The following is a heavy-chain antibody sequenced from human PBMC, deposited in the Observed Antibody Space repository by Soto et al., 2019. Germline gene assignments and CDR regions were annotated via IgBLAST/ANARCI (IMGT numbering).Heavy chain of an antibody. CDR3: ARAALNYDFWSGPQADYYYGMDV. D-gene: IGHD3-3*01. V-gene: IGHV1-69*13. CDR2: IIPIIGTA. J-gene: IGHJ6*02. Sequence: SVKVSCKASGYTFTGYYMHWVRQAPGQGLEWMGWIIPIIGTANYAQKFQGRVTITADESTSTAYMELSSLRSEDTAVYYCARAALNYDFWSGPQADYYYGMDVWGQGTTVTVSS. CDR1: GYTFTGYY.